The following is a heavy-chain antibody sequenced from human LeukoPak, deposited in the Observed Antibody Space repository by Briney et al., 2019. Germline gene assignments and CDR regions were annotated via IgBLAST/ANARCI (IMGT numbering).Heavy chain of an antibody. CDR1: GFTFSSYA. D-gene: IGHD4-11*01. J-gene: IGHJ6*03. Sequence: PGGSLRLSCAASGFTFSSYAMSWVRQAPGKGLEWVSAISGSGGSTYYADSVKGRFTISRDNSKNTLYLQMSSLRAEDTAVYYCAKAGYSDYPYYYYYMDVWGKGTTVTVSS. V-gene: IGHV3-23*01. CDR2: ISGSGGST. CDR3: AKAGYSDYPYYYYYMDV.